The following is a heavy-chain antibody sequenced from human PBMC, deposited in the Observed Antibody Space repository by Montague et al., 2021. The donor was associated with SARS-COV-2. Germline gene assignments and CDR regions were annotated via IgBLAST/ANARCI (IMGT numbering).Heavy chain of an antibody. V-gene: IGHV4-59*02. Sequence: SETLSLTCVVSGDSVNTNQWTWVRQPPGKGLEWIGHVFYTGSTKXNPSLENRVTISIDTSKNQFALRLNSVSAADTAIYYCARLIGSDWTDAFDFWGQGTMVTVSS. CDR1: GDSVNTNQ. J-gene: IGHJ3*01. D-gene: IGHD6-19*01. CDR2: VFYTGST. CDR3: ARLIGSDWTDAFDF.